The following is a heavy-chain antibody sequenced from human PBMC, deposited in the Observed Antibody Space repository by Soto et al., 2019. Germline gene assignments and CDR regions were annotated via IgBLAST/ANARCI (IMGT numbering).Heavy chain of an antibody. J-gene: IGHJ4*02. CDR1: GYSIRSGYY. V-gene: IGHV4-38-2*01. CDR2: IYHSGST. D-gene: IGHD2-2*01. Sequence: SETLCLTCAFSGYSIRSGYYWGWIRQPPVKGLEWIGSIYHSGSTYYNPSLKSRVTISVDTSKNQFSLKLSSVTAADTAVYYCARIVHLPADITDYFDYWGQGTLVTVSS. CDR3: ARIVHLPADITDYFDY.